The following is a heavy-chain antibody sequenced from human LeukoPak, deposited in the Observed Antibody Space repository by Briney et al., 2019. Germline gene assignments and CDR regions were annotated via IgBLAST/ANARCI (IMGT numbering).Heavy chain of an antibody. CDR3: ARPHRENPYSYGPDWYFDL. Sequence: PSETLSLTCTVSGGSISSGDYYWSWIRQPPGKGLEWIGYIYYSGSTYYNPSLKSRVTISVDTSKNQFSLKLSSVTAADTAVYYCARPHRENPYSYGPDWYFDLWGRGTLVTVSS. CDR2: IYYSGST. D-gene: IGHD5-18*01. J-gene: IGHJ2*01. V-gene: IGHV4-30-4*01. CDR1: GGSISSGDYY.